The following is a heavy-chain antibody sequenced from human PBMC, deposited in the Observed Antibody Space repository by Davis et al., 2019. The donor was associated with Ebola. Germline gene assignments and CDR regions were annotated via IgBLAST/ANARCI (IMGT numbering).Heavy chain of an antibody. CDR2: ISSSSSTI. J-gene: IGHJ4*02. CDR1: GFTVSDYY. D-gene: IGHD2-15*01. V-gene: IGHV3-11*01. CDR3: AKIRVVVVAATEF. Sequence: GESLKISCAASGFTVSDYYMSWIRQAPGKGLEWVSYISSSSSTIYYADSVKGRFTISRDNSKNTLYLQMNSLRAEDTAVYYCAKIRVVVVAATEFWGQGTLVTVSS.